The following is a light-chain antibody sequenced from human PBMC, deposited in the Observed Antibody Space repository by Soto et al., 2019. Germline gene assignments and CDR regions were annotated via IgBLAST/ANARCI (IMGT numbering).Light chain of an antibody. J-gene: IGLJ3*02. V-gene: IGLV2-11*01. Sequence: QSALTQPHSVSGSPGQSVTISCTGTSNDVGGYNYVSWFQQHPGKAPKLIIYDVTERPSGVPDHFSGSRSGNTASLTISGLQAEDEGLYYCCSYTGSNTLLFGGGTKLTVL. CDR3: CSYTGSNTLL. CDR1: SNDVGGYNY. CDR2: DVT.